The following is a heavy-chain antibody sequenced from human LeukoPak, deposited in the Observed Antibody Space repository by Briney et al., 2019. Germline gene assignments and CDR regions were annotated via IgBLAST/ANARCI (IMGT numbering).Heavy chain of an antibody. V-gene: IGHV4-34*01. J-gene: IGHJ4*02. D-gene: IGHD6-19*01. CDR3: ARVIDQYSSGWYLGY. Sequence: SETLSLTCAVYGGSFSGYYWSWIRQPPGKGLEWIGEINHRGSTNYNPSLKSRVTISVDTSKNQFSLRLSSVTAADTAVYYCARVIDQYSSGWYLGYWGRGTLVTVSS. CDR2: INHRGST. CDR1: GGSFSGYY.